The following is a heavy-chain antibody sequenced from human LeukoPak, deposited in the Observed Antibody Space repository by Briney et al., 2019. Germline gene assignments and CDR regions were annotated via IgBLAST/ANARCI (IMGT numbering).Heavy chain of an antibody. V-gene: IGHV1-8*03. CDR1: GYTFTSYD. CDR2: MNPNSGNT. D-gene: IGHD3-10*01. Sequence: ASVKVSCKASGYTFTSYDINWVRQATGQGLEWMGWMNPNSGNTGYAQKFQGRVTITRDTSASTAYMELSSLRSEDMAVYYCARGRSGSYYHWFDPWGQGTLVTVSS. CDR3: ARGRSGSYYHWFDP. J-gene: IGHJ5*02.